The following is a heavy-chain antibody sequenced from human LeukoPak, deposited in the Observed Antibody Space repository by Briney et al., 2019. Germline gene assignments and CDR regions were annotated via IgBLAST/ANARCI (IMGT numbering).Heavy chain of an antibody. CDR1: GFSLSTSGVG. Sequence: SGPTLVNPTQTLTLTCTFSGFSLSTSGVGVGWIRQPPGKALEWLALIYWNDDKRYSPSLKSRLTITKDTSKNQVVLTMTNMDPVDTATYYCAHSPIGYCSSISCPVRWFDPWGQGTLVTVSS. J-gene: IGHJ5*02. CDR2: IYWNDDK. D-gene: IGHD2-2*01. CDR3: AHSPIGYCSSISCPVRWFDP. V-gene: IGHV2-5*01.